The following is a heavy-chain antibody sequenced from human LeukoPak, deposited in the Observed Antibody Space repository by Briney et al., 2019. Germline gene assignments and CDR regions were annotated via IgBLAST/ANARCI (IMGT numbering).Heavy chain of an antibody. D-gene: IGHD6-13*01. Sequence: GGSLRLYCAASGFTFSSYAMSWVRQAPGKGLEWVSAISGSGGSTYYADSVKGRFTISRDNSKNTLYLQMNSLRAEDTAVYYCAKDGTSSWYVSAPCWGQGTLVTVSS. CDR1: GFTFSSYA. CDR2: ISGSGGST. V-gene: IGHV3-23*01. J-gene: IGHJ4*02. CDR3: AKDGTSSWYVSAPC.